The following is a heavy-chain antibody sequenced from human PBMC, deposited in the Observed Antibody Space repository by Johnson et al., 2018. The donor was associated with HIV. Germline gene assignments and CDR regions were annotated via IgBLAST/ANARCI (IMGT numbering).Heavy chain of an antibody. CDR3: ARGGWGDAFDI. Sequence: QVQLVESGGGLVQPGGSLRLSCAASGFTFSSYWMHWVRQAPGKGLEWVAFIRFDGSIEYYADSVKGRFTISRDNSKNTLYLEMNSLRAEDTAVYYCARGGWGDAFDIWGQGTMVTVSS. V-gene: IGHV3-30*02. CDR2: IRFDGSIE. D-gene: IGHD3-16*01. CDR1: GFTFSSYW. J-gene: IGHJ3*02.